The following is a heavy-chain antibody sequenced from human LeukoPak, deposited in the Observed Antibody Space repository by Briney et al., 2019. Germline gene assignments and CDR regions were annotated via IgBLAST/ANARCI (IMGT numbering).Heavy chain of an antibody. V-gene: IGHV1-18*04. J-gene: IGHJ6*02. CDR2: ISAYNGNT. CDR3: ARVWGSMVTGALYNSYGMDV. CDR1: GYTFTGYY. D-gene: IGHD5-18*01. Sequence: ASVKVSCKASGYTFTGYYMHWVRQAPGQGLEWMGWISAYNGNTNSAQKFQGRVTMTTDTSTSTAYMELRSLRSDDTAVYYCARVWGSMVTGALYNSYGMDVWGQGTTVTVSS.